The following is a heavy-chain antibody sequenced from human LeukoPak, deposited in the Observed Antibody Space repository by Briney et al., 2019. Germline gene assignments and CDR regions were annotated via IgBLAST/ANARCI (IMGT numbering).Heavy chain of an antibody. D-gene: IGHD2-2*01. CDR1: GGSINYHF. CDR2: IYFSGTT. V-gene: IGHV4-59*11. CDR3: ASSKYCNSTTCIDY. Sequence: SETLSLTCTVSGGSINYHFWSWIRQPPGKGPEYIGYIYFSGTTNYNPSLESRVTISVDTSKNQLSLKLRSVTAADTAVYYCASSKYCNSTTCIDYWGQGTLVTVSS. J-gene: IGHJ4*02.